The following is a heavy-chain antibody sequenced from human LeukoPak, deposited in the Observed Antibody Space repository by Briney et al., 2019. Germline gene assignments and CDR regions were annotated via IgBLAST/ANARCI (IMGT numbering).Heavy chain of an antibody. D-gene: IGHD1-26*01. CDR2: IFYSGST. CDR1: GGSISSSSYY. J-gene: IGHJ4*02. V-gene: IGHV4-39*01. Sequence: PSETLSLTCTVSGGSISSSSYYWGWIRQPPGKGLEWIASIFYSGSTYYNPSLRSRLTISVDTSKNQFSLKLSSVTAADTAVYYCARTIYSGSYSYSHTYFDYWGQGTLVTVSS. CDR3: ARTIYSGSYSYSHTYFDY.